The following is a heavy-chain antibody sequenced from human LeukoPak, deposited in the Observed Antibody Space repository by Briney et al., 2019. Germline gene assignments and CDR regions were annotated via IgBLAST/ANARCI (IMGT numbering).Heavy chain of an antibody. V-gene: IGHV3-21*01. CDR1: GFTFSSYS. J-gene: IGHJ4*02. D-gene: IGHD3-10*01. CDR3: ARVGTEDGFDY. CDR2: ISSSSSYI. Sequence: PGGSLRLSCAASGFTFSSYSMNWFRQAPEKGLEWVSSISSSSSYIYYADSVKGRFTISRDNAKNSLYLQMNSLRAEDTAVYYCARVGTEDGFDYWGQGTLVTVSS.